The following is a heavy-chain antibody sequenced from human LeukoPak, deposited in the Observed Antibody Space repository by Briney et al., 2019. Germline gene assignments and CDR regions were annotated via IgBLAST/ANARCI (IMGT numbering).Heavy chain of an antibody. CDR1: AGSISRYY. J-gene: IGHJ5*02. V-gene: IGHV4-59*12. D-gene: IGHD4-17*01. CDR2: IYYSGST. CDR3: AREFRMTTVTINWFDP. Sequence: SETLSLTCSVSAGSISRYYWSWIRQPPGKGLEWIGYIYYSGSTYYNPSLKSRLTISVDTSKNQFSLKLSSVTAADTAVYYCAREFRMTTVTINWFDPWGQGTLVTVSS.